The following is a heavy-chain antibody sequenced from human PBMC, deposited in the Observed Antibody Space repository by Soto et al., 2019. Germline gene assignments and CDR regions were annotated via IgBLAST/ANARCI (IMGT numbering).Heavy chain of an antibody. CDR3: ARQIGDDPFDI. D-gene: IGHD3-3*01. CDR2: IYRTGST. V-gene: IGHV4-4*09. Sequence: SETLSLTCTVSGGSIGTYYWNWIRQSPGKGLEWIGYIYRTGSTHYNPSLNSRAAISLGTSRNQFSLQLNSVTAADTAVYFCARQIGDDPFDIWGQGTLVT. J-gene: IGHJ3*02. CDR1: GGSIGTYY.